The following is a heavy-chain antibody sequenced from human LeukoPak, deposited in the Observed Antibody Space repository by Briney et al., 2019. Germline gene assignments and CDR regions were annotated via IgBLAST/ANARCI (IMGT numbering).Heavy chain of an antibody. CDR2: IYYSGST. CDR3: ARGYYYGMDV. Sequence: PSETLSLTCTVSGGSISSYYWSWIRQPPGKGLEWIGYIYYSGSTNYNPSLKSRVTISVDTSKNQFSLKLSSVTAADTAVYYCARGYYYGMDVRGKGTTVTVSS. J-gene: IGHJ6*04. CDR1: GGSISSYY. V-gene: IGHV4-59*01.